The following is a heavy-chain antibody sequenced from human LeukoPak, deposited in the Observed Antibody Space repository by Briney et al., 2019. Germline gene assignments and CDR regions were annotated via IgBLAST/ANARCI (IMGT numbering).Heavy chain of an antibody. CDR2: IYYSGST. J-gene: IGHJ5*02. V-gene: IGHV4-39*07. D-gene: IGHD6-13*01. CDR3: ARRLGAAAGTDWFDP. CDR1: GGSITSSSYY. Sequence: KPSETLSLTFTVSGGSITSSSYYWGWIRQPPGKGLEWIGSIYYSGSTSYNPSLKSRVTISADTSKNQFSLQLSSVTAADTAVYYCARRLGAAAGTDWFDPWGQGTLVTVSS.